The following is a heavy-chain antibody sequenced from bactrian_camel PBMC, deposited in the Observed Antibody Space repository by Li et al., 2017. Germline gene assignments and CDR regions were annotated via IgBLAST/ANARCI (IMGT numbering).Heavy chain of an antibody. Sequence: LVESGGGSVQAGGSLRLSCAASGYIRARNCMLWFRRAPGGKRVGVASIYPSRGTTFYDDSVKGRFTISRDSAKNTVYLQMNNLQPEDTATYYCAEGRGSRGEHCYSLNYWGQGTQVTVS. CDR2: IYPSRGTT. CDR1: GYIRARNC. D-gene: IGHD6*01. CDR3: AEGRGSRGEHCYSLNY. J-gene: IGHJ4*01. V-gene: IGHV3S1*01.